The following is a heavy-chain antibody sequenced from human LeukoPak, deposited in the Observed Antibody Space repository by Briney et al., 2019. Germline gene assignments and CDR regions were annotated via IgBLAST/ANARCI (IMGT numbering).Heavy chain of an antibody. V-gene: IGHV4-39*01. Sequence: PSETLSLTCTVSGGSISSSSYYWGWIRQPPGKGLEWIGSIYYSGSTYYNPSLKSRVTISVDTSKNQFSLKLSSVTAADTAVYYCARHQYDILTGWSDAFDIWGQGTMVTVSS. CDR2: IYYSGST. D-gene: IGHD3-9*01. CDR3: ARHQYDILTGWSDAFDI. CDR1: GGSISSSSYY. J-gene: IGHJ3*02.